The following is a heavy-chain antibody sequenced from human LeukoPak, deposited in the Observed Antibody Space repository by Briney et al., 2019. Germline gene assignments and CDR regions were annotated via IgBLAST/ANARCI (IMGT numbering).Heavy chain of an antibody. J-gene: IGHJ5*02. CDR2: IYYSGST. CDR3: AREAVIVPAALNWFDP. Sequence: ETLSLTCTVSSGSIISYYWSWIRQPPGKGLELIGCIYYSGSTNYNPSLKSRVTISVDTSKNQFSLKLSSVTAADTAVYYCAREAVIVPAALNWFDPWGQGTLVTVSS. CDR1: SGSIISYY. V-gene: IGHV4-59*01. D-gene: IGHD2-2*01.